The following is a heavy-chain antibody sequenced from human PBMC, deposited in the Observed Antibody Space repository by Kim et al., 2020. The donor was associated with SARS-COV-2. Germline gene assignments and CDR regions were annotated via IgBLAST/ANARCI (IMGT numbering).Heavy chain of an antibody. CDR1: GYTFTSYD. V-gene: IGHV1-8*01. CDR3: ARRDPPPSDYGDYLVLWFDP. Sequence: ASVKVSCKASGYTFTSYDINWVRQATGQGLEWMGWMNPNSGNTGYAQKFQGRVTMTRNTSISTAYMELSSLRSEDTAVYYCARRDPPPSDYGDYLVLWFDPWGQGTLVTVSS. D-gene: IGHD4-17*01. CDR2: MNPNSGNT. J-gene: IGHJ5*02.